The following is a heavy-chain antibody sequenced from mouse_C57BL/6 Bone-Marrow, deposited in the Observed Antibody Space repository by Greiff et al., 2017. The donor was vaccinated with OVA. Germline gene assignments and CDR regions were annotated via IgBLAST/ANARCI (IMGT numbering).Heavy chain of an antibody. CDR1: GFTFTSYA. CDR3: ARGGGGSVAY. D-gene: IGHD1-1*02. Sequence: EVKLVESGEGLVKPGGSLELSCAASGFTFTSYAMSWVRQTPEKRLEWVAYISSGGDYINYADTVKGRFTISRDNAKNTLYLQMSSLRSEDTAMYYCARGGGGSVAYWGQGTLGTVSA. J-gene: IGHJ3*01. V-gene: IGHV5S21*01. CDR2: ISSGGDYI.